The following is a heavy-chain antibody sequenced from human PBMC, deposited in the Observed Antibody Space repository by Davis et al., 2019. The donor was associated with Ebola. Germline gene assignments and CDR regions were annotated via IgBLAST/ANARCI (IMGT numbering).Heavy chain of an antibody. CDR2: IWYDGSNK. D-gene: IGHD6-19*01. J-gene: IGHJ4*02. CDR1: GFTFSNYG. Sequence: GGSLRLSCAASGFTFSNYGMHWVRQAPGKGLEWVAVIWYDGSNKYYADSVKGRFTISRDNSKNTVCLQMNSLRAEDTAIYYCAKKVPGIRPFDYWGQGTLVSVSS. CDR3: AKKVPGIRPFDY. V-gene: IGHV3-33*06.